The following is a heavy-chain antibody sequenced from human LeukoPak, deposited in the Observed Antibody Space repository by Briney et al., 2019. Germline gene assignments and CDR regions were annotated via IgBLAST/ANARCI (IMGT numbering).Heavy chain of an antibody. CDR3: TTRGGLGY. J-gene: IGHJ4*02. Sequence: GGSLRLSCAGSGFTLSDAWMSWVRQAPGQGLEWVGRIKNKVDGGTTDYAAPAKGRFTISRDDAKNMAYLQMSSLKIEDTGVYYCTTRGGLGYWGQGTLVTVSS. CDR2: IKNKVDGGTT. CDR1: GFTLSDAW. V-gene: IGHV3-15*01. D-gene: IGHD3-10*01.